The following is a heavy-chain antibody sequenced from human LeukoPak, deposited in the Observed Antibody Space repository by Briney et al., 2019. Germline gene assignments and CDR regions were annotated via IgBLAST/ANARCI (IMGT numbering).Heavy chain of an antibody. CDR3: ARAQPLPVVVPAALPFDY. Sequence: SETLSLTCTVSGGSISSGGYYWSWIRQHPGKGLEWIGYIYYSGSTYYNPSLKSRVTISVDTSKNQFSLKLSSVTAADTAVYYCARAQPLPVVVPAALPFDYWGQGTLVTVSS. V-gene: IGHV4-31*03. CDR2: IYYSGST. D-gene: IGHD2-2*01. CDR1: GGSISSGGYY. J-gene: IGHJ4*02.